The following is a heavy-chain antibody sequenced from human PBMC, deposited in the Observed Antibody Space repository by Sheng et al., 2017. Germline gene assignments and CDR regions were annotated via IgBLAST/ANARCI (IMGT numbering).Heavy chain of an antibody. CDR2: VKPDASVE. CDR1: GFTITTYW. V-gene: IGHV3-7*05. CDR3: ARTAPDSRSTPDY. D-gene: IGHD2-21*02. J-gene: IGHJ4*02. Sequence: EVQLVESGGDLVQPGGSLRLSCAASGFTITTYWMVWLRQTPGKGLEWVANVKPDASVEKLYGLCEGPIQHIQRQRQELTVSGNEQSERRRHGLYYCARTAPDSRSTPDYWGQG.